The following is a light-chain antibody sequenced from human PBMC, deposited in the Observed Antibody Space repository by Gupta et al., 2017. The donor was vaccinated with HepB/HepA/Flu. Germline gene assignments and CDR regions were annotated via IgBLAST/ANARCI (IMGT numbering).Light chain of an antibody. CDR2: GAS. Sequence: EIVLTQSPGPLSLSPGERATLSCRASQSVSSSYLAWYQQKPGQAPRLLIYGASSRATGIPDRLSGSGSGTDFTLTISRLEPEDFAVYYCQQYGSSPPTFGQGTKVEIK. CDR1: QSVSSSY. CDR3: QQYGSSPPT. J-gene: IGKJ1*01. V-gene: IGKV3-20*01.